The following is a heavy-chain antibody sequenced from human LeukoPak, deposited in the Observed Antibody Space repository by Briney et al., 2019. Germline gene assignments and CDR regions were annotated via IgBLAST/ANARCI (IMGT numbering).Heavy chain of an antibody. J-gene: IGHJ4*02. CDR3: AREEGGSSGWYFDY. CDR2: IKQDGSEK. V-gene: IGHV3-7*01. Sequence: GGSLRLSCAASGFSFGSYWMSWVRQAPGKGLEWVANIKQDGSEKYYVDSVKGRFTISRDNAKNSLYLQMNSLRAEDTAVYYCAREEGGSSGWYFDYWGQGTLVTVSS. D-gene: IGHD6-19*01. CDR1: GFSFGSYW.